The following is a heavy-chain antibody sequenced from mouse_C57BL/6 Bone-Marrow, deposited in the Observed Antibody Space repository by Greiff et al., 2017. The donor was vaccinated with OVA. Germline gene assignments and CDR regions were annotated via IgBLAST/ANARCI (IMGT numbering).Heavy chain of an antibody. CDR3: AFITTVVATRYFDV. V-gene: IGHV1-26*01. D-gene: IGHD1-1*01. CDR1: GSTFTDYY. CDR2: INPNNGGT. Sequence: VQLQQSGPELVKPGASVKISCKASGSTFTDYYMNWVKQSHGKSLEWIGDINPNNGGTTYNQKFKGKATLTVDKSSSTAYMELRSLTSEDSAVYYCAFITTVVATRYFDVWGTGTTVTVSS. J-gene: IGHJ1*03.